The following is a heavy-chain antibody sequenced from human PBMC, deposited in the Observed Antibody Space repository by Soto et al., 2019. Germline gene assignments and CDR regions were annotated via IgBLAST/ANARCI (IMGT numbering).Heavy chain of an antibody. Sequence: SETLSLTCAVYGGSFSGYYWSWIRQPPGKGLEWIGEINHSGSTNYNPSLKSRVTISVDTSKNQFSLKLSSVTAADTAVYYCARERYCSSTSCYRAHYYYYYMYVWGKGTTVTVSS. CDR3: ARERYCSSTSCYRAHYYYYYMYV. J-gene: IGHJ6*03. V-gene: IGHV4-34*01. CDR2: INHSGST. D-gene: IGHD2-2*01. CDR1: GGSFSGYY.